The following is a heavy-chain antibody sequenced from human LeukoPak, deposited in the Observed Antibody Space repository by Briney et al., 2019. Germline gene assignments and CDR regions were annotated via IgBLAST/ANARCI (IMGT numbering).Heavy chain of an antibody. V-gene: IGHV3-21*01. Sequence: GGSLRLSCAASGFTFSSYSMNWVRQAPGKGLEWVSSISSSSSYIYYADSVKGRFTISRDNAKNSLYLQMNSLRAEDTAVYYCARKTDSSGSGDYWGPGNLVTVSS. D-gene: IGHD3-22*01. CDR1: GFTFSSYS. CDR3: ARKTDSSGSGDY. J-gene: IGHJ4*02. CDR2: ISSSSSYI.